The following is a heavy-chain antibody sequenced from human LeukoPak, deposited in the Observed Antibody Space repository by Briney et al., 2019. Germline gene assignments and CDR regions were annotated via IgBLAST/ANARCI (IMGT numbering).Heavy chain of an antibody. D-gene: IGHD3-3*01. V-gene: IGHV3-30*02. CDR3: AKDIGRRIFGVAYDAFHV. CDR2: MRNDGSQI. J-gene: IGHJ3*01. CDR1: GFTVSSNY. Sequence: PGGSLRLSCAASGFTVSSNYMSWVRQDPGKGLEWVASMRNDGSQIYYADSVKGRFTISRDNSKNTLYLQMNSLRVEDTAIYYCAKDIGRRIFGVAYDAFHVWGQGTMVTVSS.